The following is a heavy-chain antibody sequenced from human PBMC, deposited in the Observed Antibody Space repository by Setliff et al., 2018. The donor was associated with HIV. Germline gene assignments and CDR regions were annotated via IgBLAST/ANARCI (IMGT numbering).Heavy chain of an antibody. J-gene: IGHJ4*02. D-gene: IGHD3-22*01. Sequence: GASVKVSCKASGYSFTDYYIHWVRQAPGQGLEWMGWINPKSDGTNYAQKFQGWITMTRDTSISTAYMELSRLRSDDTAVYYCARGMDYYDTSGYCQYYFGYWGQGTLVTVSS. CDR2: INPKSDGT. CDR3: ARGMDYYDTSGYCQYYFGY. CDR1: GYSFTDYY. V-gene: IGHV1-2*04.